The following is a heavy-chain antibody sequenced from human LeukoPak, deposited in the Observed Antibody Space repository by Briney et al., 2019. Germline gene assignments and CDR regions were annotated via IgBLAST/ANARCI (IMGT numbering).Heavy chain of an antibody. CDR1: GFTFDDYA. D-gene: IGHD3-10*01. J-gene: IGHJ6*02. CDR3: AKGRVMVRGVTLISRGMDV. CDR2: ISWNSGSI. Sequence: GGSLRLSCAASGFTFDDYAMHWVRQAPGKGLGWVSGISWNSGSIVYADSVKGRFTISRDNAKNSLYLQMNSLRAEDTALYYCAKGRVMVRGVTLISRGMDVWGQGTTVTVSS. V-gene: IGHV3-9*01.